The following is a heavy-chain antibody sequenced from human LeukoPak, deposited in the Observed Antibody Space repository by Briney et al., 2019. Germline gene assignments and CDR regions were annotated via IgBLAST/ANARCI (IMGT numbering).Heavy chain of an antibody. V-gene: IGHV3-21*01. D-gene: IGHD2-2*01. CDR3: ARSRGCSSTSCYVNWFDP. J-gene: IGHJ5*02. CDR2: ISSSSSYI. Sequence: PGGSLRLSCAAAGFTFSSYSLNWVRRAPGKGLEWVSSISSSSSYIYYADPVKGRFTISRDNAKNSLYLQMNSLRAEDTAVYYCARSRGCSSTSCYVNWFDPWGQGTLVTVSS. CDR1: GFTFSSYS.